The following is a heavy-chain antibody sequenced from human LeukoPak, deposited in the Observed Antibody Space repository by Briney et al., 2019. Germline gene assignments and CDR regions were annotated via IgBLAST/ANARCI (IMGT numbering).Heavy chain of an antibody. CDR3: ASGYYDFWSGSSAWFDP. CDR2: ISSSSSYI. J-gene: IGHJ5*02. V-gene: IGHV3-21*01. Sequence: PGGSLRLSCAASGFTFSSYSMNWVRQAPGKGLEWVSSISSSSSYIYYADSVKGRLTISRDNAKNSLYLQMNSLRAEDTAVYYCASGYYDFWSGSSAWFDPWGQGTLVTVSS. CDR1: GFTFSSYS. D-gene: IGHD3-3*01.